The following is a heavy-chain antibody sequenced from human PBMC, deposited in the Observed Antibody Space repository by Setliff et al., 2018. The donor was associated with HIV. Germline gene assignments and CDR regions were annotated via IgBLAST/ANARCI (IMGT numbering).Heavy chain of an antibody. CDR1: GVSTSNNKYW. D-gene: IGHD3-3*01. Sequence: PSETLSLTCAVSGVSTSNNKYWWSWVRQHPGKGLEWIGEAYHRGNTNYNPSLKSRVPMSVDKSLNQVSLKLSSVTAADTAVYFCAGLDWFSKNFDFWCQGTLVTVSS. CDR2: AYHRGNT. V-gene: IGHV4-4*02. CDR3: AGLDWFSKNFDF. J-gene: IGHJ4*02.